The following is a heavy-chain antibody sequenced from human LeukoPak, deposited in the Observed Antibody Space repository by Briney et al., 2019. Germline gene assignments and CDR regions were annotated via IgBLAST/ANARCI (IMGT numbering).Heavy chain of an antibody. J-gene: IGHJ4*02. D-gene: IGHD3-22*01. V-gene: IGHV4-38-2*01. CDR3: ERCQHYFDSSAYPRPYYFDY. CDR1: GYSISSGYY. Sequence: SETLSLTCAVSGYSISSGYYWGWIRQPPGKGLEWVGNIYHTGSTYYNPSLKGRVTISGDTSKNQFSLKLSSVTAADTAVYYCERCQHYFDSSAYPRPYYFDYWGRGTLVTVSS. CDR2: IYHTGST.